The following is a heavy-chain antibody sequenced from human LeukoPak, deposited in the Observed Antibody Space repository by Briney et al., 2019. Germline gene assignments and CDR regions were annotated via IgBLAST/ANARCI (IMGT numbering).Heavy chain of an antibody. CDR3: ARALPRSLYYFDY. D-gene: IGHD3-10*01. V-gene: IGHV3-13*01. J-gene: IGHJ4*02. CDR2: IGTAGDT. Sequence: GGSLRLSCAASRFTFSSYDMHWVRHLTGKGLEWVSGIGTAGDTYYSGSVKDRFTISRENAKNSLYLQMNSLRAEDTAVYYCARALPRSLYYFDYWGQGTLVTVSS. CDR1: RFTFSSYD.